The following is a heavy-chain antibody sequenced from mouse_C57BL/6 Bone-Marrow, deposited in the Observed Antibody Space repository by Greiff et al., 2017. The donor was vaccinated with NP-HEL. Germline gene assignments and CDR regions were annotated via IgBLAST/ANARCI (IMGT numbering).Heavy chain of an antibody. Sequence: QVQLKQPGAELVKPGASVKLSCKASGYTFTSYWVQWVKQRPGQGLEWIGEIDPSDSYTNYNQKFKGKATLTVDTSSSTAYMQLSSLTSEDSAVYYCARDGGYYPYWYFDVWGTGTTVTVSS. CDR2: IDPSDSYT. V-gene: IGHV1-50*01. CDR3: ARDGGYYPYWYFDV. CDR1: GYTFTSYW. J-gene: IGHJ1*03. D-gene: IGHD2-3*01.